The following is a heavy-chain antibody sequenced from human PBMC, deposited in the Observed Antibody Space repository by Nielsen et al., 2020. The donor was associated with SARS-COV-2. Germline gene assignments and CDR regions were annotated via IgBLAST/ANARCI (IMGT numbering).Heavy chain of an antibody. Sequence: GSLRLSCAVSGDSVSSHDWWTWVRQSPGKGLEWIGEVSHSGSTNYSPSLKSRVTLSMDKSRRQFSLRLASVSAADTAVYFCARGHLVVVPSPILGLGPFFYSFYLDVWGKGTTVIVSS. J-gene: IGHJ6*03. V-gene: IGHV4-4*01. CDR3: ARGHLVVVPSPILGLGPFFYSFYLDV. CDR2: VSHSGST. D-gene: IGHD2-2*02. CDR1: GDSVSSHDW.